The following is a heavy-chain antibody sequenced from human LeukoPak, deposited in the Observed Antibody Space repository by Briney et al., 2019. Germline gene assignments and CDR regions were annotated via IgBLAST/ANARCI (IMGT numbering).Heavy chain of an antibody. V-gene: IGHV3-30-3*01. J-gene: IGHJ4*02. Sequence: GGSLRLSCAASGFTFSSYAMHWVRQAPVKGLEWVAVISYDGSNKYYADSVKGRFTISRDNSKNTLYLQMNSLRAEDTAVYYCARTDLWYYDSSGYLYWGQGTLVTVSS. CDR1: GFTFSSYA. D-gene: IGHD3-22*01. CDR3: ARTDLWYYDSSGYLY. CDR2: ISYDGSNK.